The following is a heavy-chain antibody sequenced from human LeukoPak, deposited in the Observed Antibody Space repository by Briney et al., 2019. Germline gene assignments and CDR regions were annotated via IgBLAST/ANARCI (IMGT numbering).Heavy chain of an antibody. CDR3: ARGKVWGSYRLDY. CDR2: INSDGSSI. D-gene: IGHD3-16*02. J-gene: IGHJ4*02. CDR1: GFTFSSYW. V-gene: IGHV3-74*01. Sequence: GGSLRLSCAASGFTFSSYWMHWVRQAPGKGLVWVSRINSDGSSIRYADSVKGRFTISRDNAKNTLYLQMNSLRAEDTAVYYCARGKVWGSYRLDYWGQGTLVTVSS.